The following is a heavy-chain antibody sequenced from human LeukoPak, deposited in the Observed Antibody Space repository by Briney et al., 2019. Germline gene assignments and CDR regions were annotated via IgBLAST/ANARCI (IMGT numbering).Heavy chain of an antibody. Sequence: GGSLRLSCAASGFTFDDYAMHWVRHAPGKGLEWVSNTSGSGGSTYYADSVKGRFTISRDNSTDSLYLQMNSLRTEDTALYYCAKDSGTYYYGSGSYFPMDYWGQGTLVTVSS. CDR2: TSGSGGST. V-gene: IGHV3-43*02. CDR1: GFTFDDYA. CDR3: AKDSGTYYYGSGSYFPMDY. J-gene: IGHJ4*02. D-gene: IGHD3-10*01.